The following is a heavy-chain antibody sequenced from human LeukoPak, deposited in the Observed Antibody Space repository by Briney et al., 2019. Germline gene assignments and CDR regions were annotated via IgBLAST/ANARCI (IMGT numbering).Heavy chain of an antibody. Sequence: ASVKLSCKASGYTFTGYYMHWVRQAPGQGLELMGWINPNSGGTNYAQKFQGRVTMTRDTSISTAYMELSRLRSDDTAVYYCATDIVVVPAAMPASDPWGQGTLVTVSS. CDR1: GYTFTGYY. D-gene: IGHD2-2*01. V-gene: IGHV1-2*02. CDR2: INPNSGGT. CDR3: ATDIVVVPAAMPASDP. J-gene: IGHJ5*02.